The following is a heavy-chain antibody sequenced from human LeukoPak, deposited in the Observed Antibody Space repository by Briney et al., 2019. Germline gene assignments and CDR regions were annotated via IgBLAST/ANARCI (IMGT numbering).Heavy chain of an antibody. V-gene: IGHV1-8*01. J-gene: IGHJ6*03. CDR2: MNPGSGNT. CDR1: GYTFVNYD. D-gene: IGHD4/OR15-4a*01. Sequence: GASVKVSCKASGYTFVNYDINWVRQATGQGFEWMGWMNPGSGNTGFAQNFQGRVTLTRDPSISTAYMELTSLRSEDTAVYYCARGFRGDRTMVAVSGRDYYYYYMDVWGEGTTVTVS. CDR3: ARGFRGDRTMVAVSGRDYYYYYMDV.